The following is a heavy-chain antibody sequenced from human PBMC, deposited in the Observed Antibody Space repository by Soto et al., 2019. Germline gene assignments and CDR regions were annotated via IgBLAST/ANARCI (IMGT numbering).Heavy chain of an antibody. V-gene: IGHV1-46*01. CDR2: INPSGGST. CDR1: GYTFTSYY. J-gene: IGHJ1*01. D-gene: IGHD3-22*01. CDR3: AKDDLHYDSSGYSEYFQH. Sequence: ASVKVSCKASGYTFTSYYMHWVRQAPGQGLEWMGIINPSGGSTSYAQKFQGRVTMTRDTSTSTVYMELSSLRSEDTAVYYCAKDDLHYDSSGYSEYFQHWGQGTLVTVSS.